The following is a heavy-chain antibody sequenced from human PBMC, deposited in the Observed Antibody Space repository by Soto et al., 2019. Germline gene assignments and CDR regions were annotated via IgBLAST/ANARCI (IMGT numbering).Heavy chain of an antibody. CDR1: GGPISSYY. Sequence: ASETLSLTCTVSGGPISSYYWSWIRQPPGKGLEWIGYIYYSGSTNYNPSLKSRVTISVDTSKNQFSLKLSSVTAADTAVYYCASSGGYSYGLSFDYWGQGTLVTVSS. D-gene: IGHD5-18*01. V-gene: IGHV4-59*08. J-gene: IGHJ4*02. CDR3: ASSGGYSYGLSFDY. CDR2: IYYSGST.